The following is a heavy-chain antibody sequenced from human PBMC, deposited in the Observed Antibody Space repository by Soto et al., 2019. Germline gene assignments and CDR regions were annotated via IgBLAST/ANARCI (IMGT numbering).Heavy chain of an antibody. CDR2: INPSGGST. CDR3: ARPNGGRNLNGHFDY. D-gene: IGHD3-16*01. V-gene: IGHV1-46*01. Sequence: ASVKVSCKASGYTFTSYYMHWVRQAPGQGLEWMGIINPSGGSTSYAQKFKGRVTMTRDTSTSTVYMELSSLRSEDTAVYYCARPNGGRNLNGHFDYWGQGTLVTVSS. J-gene: IGHJ4*02. CDR1: GYTFTSYY.